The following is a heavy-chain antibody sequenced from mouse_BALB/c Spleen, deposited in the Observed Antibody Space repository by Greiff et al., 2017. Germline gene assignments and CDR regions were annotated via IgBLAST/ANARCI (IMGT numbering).Heavy chain of an antibody. V-gene: IGHV1S135*01. D-gene: IGHD1-1*01. Sequence: VQLQQSGPELMKPGASVKISCKASGYSFTSYYMHWVKQSHGKSLEWIGYIDPFNGGTSYNQKFKGKATLTVDKSSSTAYMHLSSLTSEDSAVYYCSNHYYYSSYSFDYWGQDTTLKVSS. CDR3: SNHYYYSSYSFDY. CDR1: GYSFTSYY. CDR2: IDPFNGGT. J-gene: IGHJ2*01.